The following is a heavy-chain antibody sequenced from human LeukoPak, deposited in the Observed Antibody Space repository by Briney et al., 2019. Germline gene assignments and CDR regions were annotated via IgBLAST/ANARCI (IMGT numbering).Heavy chain of an antibody. Sequence: PGGSLRLSCAASGFNISPYSLSWLRQTPGKGLEWVAYTNKDGSEKAYVDSVKGRFTISRDNAKGSLYLQLNSLSAEDTGVYYCARGFQLGDFPVWGQGTLVTVSS. J-gene: IGHJ4*02. CDR3: ARGFQLGDFPV. CDR2: TNKDGSEK. D-gene: IGHD2-21*02. CDR1: GFNISPYS. V-gene: IGHV3-7*01.